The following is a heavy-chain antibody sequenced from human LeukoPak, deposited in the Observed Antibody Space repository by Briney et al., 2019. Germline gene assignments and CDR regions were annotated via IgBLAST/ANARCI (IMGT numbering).Heavy chain of an antibody. CDR3: SHGSGTR. D-gene: IGHD3-10*01. CDR2: IYSGGST. CDR1: GFTVSSNY. Sequence: GGSLTLSCAASGFTVSSNYMSWVRQAPGKGLEWVSVIYSGGSTHYADSVKGRFTISRDHSKNTLFLQMNSLRADDTAVYYCSHGSGTRWGQGTLVTVSS. V-gene: IGHV3-53*01. J-gene: IGHJ4*02.